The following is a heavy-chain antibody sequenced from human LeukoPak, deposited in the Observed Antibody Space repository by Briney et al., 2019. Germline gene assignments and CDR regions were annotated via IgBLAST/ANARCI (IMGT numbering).Heavy chain of an antibody. Sequence: GASVKVSCKASGYTFTSYGISWVRQAPGQGLEWMGWISAYNGNPNYAQKPQGRVTMTTDTSTSTAYMELRSLRSDDTAVYYCARAPLRGTLSDYWGQGTLVTVSS. CDR2: ISAYNGNP. CDR1: GYTFTSYG. D-gene: IGHD1-1*01. V-gene: IGHV1-18*01. CDR3: ARAPLRGTLSDY. J-gene: IGHJ4*02.